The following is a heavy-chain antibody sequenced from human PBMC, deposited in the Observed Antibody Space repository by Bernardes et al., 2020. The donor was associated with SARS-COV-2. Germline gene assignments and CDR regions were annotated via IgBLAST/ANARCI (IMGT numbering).Heavy chain of an antibody. CDR3: ARDVGGTDWRFGFDV. J-gene: IGHJ3*01. CDR1: GIAFTSTD. CDR2: ISAIRNT. V-gene: IGHV3-21*01. Sequence: GGSLRLSCATSGIAFTSTDMAWVRQAPGRGLEWVSTISAIRNTHYRDSVEGRFTTSRDNTRTSVFLQMESLRAEDTAVYYCARDVGGTDWRFGFDVWGPGTMVHVSS. D-gene: IGHD3-9*01.